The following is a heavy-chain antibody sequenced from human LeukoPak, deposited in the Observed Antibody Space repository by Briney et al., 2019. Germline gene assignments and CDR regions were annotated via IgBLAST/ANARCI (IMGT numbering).Heavy chain of an antibody. J-gene: IGHJ5*02. CDR3: AKDLTATTFSEYNWFDP. V-gene: IGHV3-30*02. D-gene: IGHD2/OR15-2a*01. Sequence: GGSLRLSCAASGFTFNTYDMHWVRQAPGKGLEWVAFIRYDGSNKYYADSVKGRFTISRDNSKNTLYLQMNSLRAEDTAVYYCAKDLTATTFSEYNWFDPWGQGTLVTVST. CDR1: GFTFNTYD. CDR2: IRYDGSNK.